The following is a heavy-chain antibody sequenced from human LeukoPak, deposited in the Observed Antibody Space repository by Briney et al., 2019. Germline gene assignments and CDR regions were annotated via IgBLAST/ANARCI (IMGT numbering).Heavy chain of an antibody. J-gene: IGHJ6*02. D-gene: IGHD2-15*01. Sequence: SETLSLTCTVSGGSISSGDYYRSWIRQPPGKGLEWIGYIYYSGSTYYNPSLKSRVTISVDTSKNQFSLKLSSVTAADTAVYYCARESRCSGGSCYSYYGMDVWGQGTTVTVSS. CDR2: IYYSGST. CDR3: ARESRCSGGSCYSYYGMDV. CDR1: GGSISSGDYY. V-gene: IGHV4-30-4*01.